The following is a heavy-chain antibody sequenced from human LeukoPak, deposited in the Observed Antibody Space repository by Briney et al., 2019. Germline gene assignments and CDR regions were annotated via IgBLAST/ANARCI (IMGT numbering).Heavy chain of an antibody. J-gene: IGHJ4*02. V-gene: IGHV3-23*01. D-gene: IGHD3-10*01. CDR2: IGDGAGNT. CDR3: VKRGLPDFDH. CDR1: VFTFSSYV. Sequence: PGGSLRLSCAASVFTFSSYVMTWVRQAPGKGVEWVSAIGDGAGNTYYADSVKGRFTISRDNSKNTLYLQMNSLRAEDTAVYFCVKRGLPDFDHWGQGTLVTVAS.